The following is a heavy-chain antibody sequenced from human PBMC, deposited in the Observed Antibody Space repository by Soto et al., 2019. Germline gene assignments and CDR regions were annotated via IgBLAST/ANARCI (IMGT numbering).Heavy chain of an antibody. CDR1: GYTFTTCA. D-gene: IGHD3-10*01. Sequence: ASVKVSCKASGYTFTTCALHWVRQAPGQQGQRLEWLGRITAGNGKTTYSQKFQDRVTITRDTSTTTAYMELSSLRSEDTAVYYCARDTFWEGFGESNCLHPWGQGTLVNVSS. CDR3: ARDTFWEGFGESNCLHP. V-gene: IGHV1-3*01. CDR2: ITAGNGKT. J-gene: IGHJ5*02.